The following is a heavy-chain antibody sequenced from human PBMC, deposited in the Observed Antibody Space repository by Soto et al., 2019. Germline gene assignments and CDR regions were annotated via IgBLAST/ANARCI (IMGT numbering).Heavy chain of an antibody. D-gene: IGHD2-15*01. V-gene: IGHV1-69*01. J-gene: IGHJ4*02. CDR3: ARGGTSHQYRHVLDY. CDR2: IIPIFGTA. CDR1: GGTFSSYA. Sequence: QVQLVQSGSEVKKPGSWVKVSCKASGGTFSSYAISWVRQAPGQGLELMGGIIPIFGTANYAQKFQGRVTITADESTSTAYMELSSLRSEDTAVYYCARGGTSHQYRHVLDYWGQGTLVTVSS.